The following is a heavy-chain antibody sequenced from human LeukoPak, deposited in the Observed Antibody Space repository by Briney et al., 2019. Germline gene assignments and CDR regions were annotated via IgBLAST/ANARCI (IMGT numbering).Heavy chain of an antibody. CDR1: GFTFSHYG. V-gene: IGHV3-33*06. D-gene: IGHD3-3*01. CDR2: IWYDGSYK. J-gene: IGHJ6*03. CDR3: AKDGDDFWSGYYSYYYYYMDV. Sequence: SGRSLGLSCAASGFTFSHYGMHWVRQAPGKGLEWVAVIWYDGSYKYYADSVKGRFTISRDNSKNTLYLQMNSLRAEDTAVYYCAKDGDDFWSGYYSYYYYYMDVWGKGTTVTVSS.